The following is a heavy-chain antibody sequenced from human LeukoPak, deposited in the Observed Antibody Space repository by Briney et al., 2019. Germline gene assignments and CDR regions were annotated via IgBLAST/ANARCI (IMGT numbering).Heavy chain of an antibody. J-gene: IGHJ5*02. CDR2: ISSSSTTV. Sequence: PGGSLRLSCAASGFTFSSYSMNWVRQAPGKGLEWISYISSSSTTVYYADSVKGRFTISRDNAKNSLYLQMNSLRDEDTAVYYCAREPGYSSSWYAGPDVWFDPWGQGTLVTVSS. V-gene: IGHV3-48*02. CDR3: AREPGYSSSWYAGPDVWFDP. D-gene: IGHD6-13*01. CDR1: GFTFSSYS.